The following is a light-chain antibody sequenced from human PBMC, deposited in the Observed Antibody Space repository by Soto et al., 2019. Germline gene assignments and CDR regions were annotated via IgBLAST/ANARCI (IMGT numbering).Light chain of an antibody. J-gene: IGKJ5*01. Sequence: ATXXCGASQSVSSYLAWYQQRPGQAPRLLIYDASNRATGIPARFSGSGSGTDFTLTISSLEPEDAAVYYCQQRSNWPPITFGQGTRLEIK. CDR2: DAS. V-gene: IGKV3-11*01. CDR3: QQRSNWPPIT. CDR1: QSVSSY.